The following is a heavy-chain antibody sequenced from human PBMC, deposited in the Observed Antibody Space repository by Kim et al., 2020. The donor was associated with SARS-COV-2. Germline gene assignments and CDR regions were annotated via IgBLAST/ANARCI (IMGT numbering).Heavy chain of an antibody. CDR1: GFTFDDYG. D-gene: IGHD3-9*01. V-gene: IGHV3-20*04. CDR2: INWNGGST. J-gene: IGHJ4*02. Sequence: GGSLRLSCAASGFTFDDYGMSWVRQAPGKGLEWVSGINWNGGSTGYADSVKGRFTISRDNAKNSLYLQMNSLRAEDTALYYCAREPFDILTGYYKGLDYWGQGTLVTVSS. CDR3: AREPFDILTGYYKGLDY.